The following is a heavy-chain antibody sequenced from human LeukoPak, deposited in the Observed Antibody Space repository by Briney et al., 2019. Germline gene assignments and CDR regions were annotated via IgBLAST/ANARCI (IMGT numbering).Heavy chain of an antibody. CDR1: GNSVSSAYY. CDR2: IYHIGST. J-gene: IGHJ4*02. V-gene: IGHV4-38-2*01. Sequence: PSGTLSLTCAVTGNSVSSAYYCGWIRQPPGQGLEWIGSIYHIGSTYYNPSHKSRVTISVDTSKNRFSLQLTSVTAADTAVYYCAGQHDSNGYYFYWGQGTLVTVSS. D-gene: IGHD3-22*01. CDR3: AGQHDSNGYYFY.